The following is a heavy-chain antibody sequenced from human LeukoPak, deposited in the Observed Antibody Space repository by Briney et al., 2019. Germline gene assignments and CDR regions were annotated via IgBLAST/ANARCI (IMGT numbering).Heavy chain of an antibody. D-gene: IGHD3-22*01. V-gene: IGHV3-72*01. CDR3: ARGPSYDSTSYPAIGPSGTSAV. Sequence: GGSLRLSCVASGFTFNDYYMDWVRQAPGKGLEWVARIRNKAKSYTTAYAASVKGRFTISRDESRNSLYLQMNSLNPEDTAVYYCARGPSYDSTSYPAIGPSGTSAVWGQGTMVTVSS. CDR2: IRNKAKSYTT. CDR1: GFTFNDYY. J-gene: IGHJ3*01.